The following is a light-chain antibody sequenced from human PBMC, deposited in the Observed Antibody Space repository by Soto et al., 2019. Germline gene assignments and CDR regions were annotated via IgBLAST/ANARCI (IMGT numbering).Light chain of an antibody. J-gene: IGKJ1*01. Sequence: EIQMTQSQSSVSASVGDRITITCLSSEDIGGRLVWFQQKPGKAPQYLIQAASTLQSGVPSRFSGSGSGTEFILTINNLQPEDFASYFCLQVYSFPRTFGLGTKVDIK. V-gene: IGKV1-12*01. CDR1: EDIGGR. CDR3: LQVYSFPRT. CDR2: AAS.